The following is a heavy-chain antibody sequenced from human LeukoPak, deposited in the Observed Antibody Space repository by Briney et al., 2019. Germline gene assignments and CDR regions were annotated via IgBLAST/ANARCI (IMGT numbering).Heavy chain of an antibody. J-gene: IGHJ4*02. D-gene: IGHD5-12*01. CDR1: GFTFDDYT. CDR2: ISWDGYST. Sequence: GGSLRLSCAASGFTFDDYTMHWVRQAPGKGLEWVSLISWDGYSTYYADSVKGRFTISRDNSKNSLYLQMNSLRTEDTALYYCAKVPAVNVVRVHSFDYWGQGTQLTVSS. V-gene: IGHV3-43*01. CDR3: AKVPAVNVVRVHSFDY.